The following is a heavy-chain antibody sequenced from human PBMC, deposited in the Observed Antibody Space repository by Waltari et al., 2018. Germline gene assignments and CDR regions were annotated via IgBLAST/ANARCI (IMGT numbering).Heavy chain of an antibody. Sequence: QVQLQESGPGLVKPSGTLSLTCAVSGGSISSSNWWSWVRQPPGKGLEWIGEIYHSGSTNYIPSRKSRGTISVDKSKNQFSLKLSAVTAADTAVYYCARETRGELSLFSYWGQGTLVTVSS. D-gene: IGHD3-16*02. CDR2: IYHSGST. V-gene: IGHV4-4*02. CDR3: ARETRGELSLFSY. J-gene: IGHJ4*02. CDR1: GGSISSSNW.